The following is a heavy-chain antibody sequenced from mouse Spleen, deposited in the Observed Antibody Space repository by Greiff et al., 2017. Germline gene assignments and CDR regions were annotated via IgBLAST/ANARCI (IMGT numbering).Heavy chain of an antibody. Sequence: EVQLQESGAELVKPGASVKLSCTASGFNIKDTYMHWVKQRPEQGLEWIGRIDPANGNTKYDPKFQGKATITADTSSNTAYLQLSSLTSEDTAIYYCTRQLGHGGIYWGQGTLVTVSA. CDR3: TRQLGHGGIY. V-gene: IGHV14-3*02. CDR2: IDPANGNT. J-gene: IGHJ3*01. D-gene: IGHD3-1*01. CDR1: GFNIKDTY.